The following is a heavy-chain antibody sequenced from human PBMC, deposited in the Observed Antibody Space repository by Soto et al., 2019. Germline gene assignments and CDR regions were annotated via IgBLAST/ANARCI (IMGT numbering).Heavy chain of an antibody. CDR2: VIPTLDIL. D-gene: IGHD5-18*01. CDR3: ARDEGGYNFGSDYGLDV. V-gene: IGHV1-69*04. CDR1: GDTFSSHT. Sequence: GASVKVSCKASGDTFSSHTIIAWVRQAPGQGLEWMGRVIPTLDILDYAQRFQDRVTITADTSTSTAYLELTSLTSEDTAIYYCARDEGGYNFGSDYGLDVWGQGTTVTVSS. J-gene: IGHJ6*02.